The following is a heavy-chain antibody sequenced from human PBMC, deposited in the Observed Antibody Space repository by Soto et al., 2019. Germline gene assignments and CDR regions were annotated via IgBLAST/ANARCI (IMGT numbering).Heavy chain of an antibody. J-gene: IGHJ6*02. D-gene: IGHD2-2*01. CDR2: IIPIFGTA. Sequence: QVQLVQSGAEVKKPGSSVQFSCKASGGTFSSYAISWVRQAPGQGLEWMGGIIPIFGTAHYAQKFQGRVTITADESTSTAYMELSSLRSEDTAVYYCARHVPAACYYYGMDVWGQGTTVTVSS. CDR3: ARHVPAACYYYGMDV. CDR1: GGTFSSYA. V-gene: IGHV1-69*12.